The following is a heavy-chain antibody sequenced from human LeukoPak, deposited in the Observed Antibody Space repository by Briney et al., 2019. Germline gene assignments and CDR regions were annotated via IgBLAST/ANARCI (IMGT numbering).Heavy chain of an antibody. CDR3: AKDIRYFDWSKAFDI. J-gene: IGHJ3*02. Sequence: GGSLRLSCAASGFTFDDYAMHWVRQAPGKGLEWVSGISWNSGSIGYADSVKGRFTISRDNAKNSLYLQMNSLRAEDTALYYCAKDIRYFDWSKAFDIWGQGTVVTVSS. CDR1: GFTFDDYA. CDR2: ISWNSGSI. V-gene: IGHV3-9*01. D-gene: IGHD3-9*01.